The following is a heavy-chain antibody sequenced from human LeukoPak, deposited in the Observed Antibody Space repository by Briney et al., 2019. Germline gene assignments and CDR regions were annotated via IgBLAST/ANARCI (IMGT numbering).Heavy chain of an antibody. CDR3: ARVDIAIFGVGTFDY. CDR2: ISSSSSYI. Sequence: GGSLRLSCAASGFTFSSYSMNWVRQAPGKGLEWVSSISSSSSYIYYADSVRGRFTISRDNAKNSLYLQMNSLRAEDTAVYYCARVDIAIFGVGTFDYWGQGTLVTVSS. CDR1: GFTFSSYS. J-gene: IGHJ4*02. V-gene: IGHV3-21*01. D-gene: IGHD3-3*01.